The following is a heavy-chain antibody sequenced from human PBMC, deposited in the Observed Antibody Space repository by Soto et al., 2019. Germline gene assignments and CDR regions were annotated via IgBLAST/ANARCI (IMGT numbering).Heavy chain of an antibody. D-gene: IGHD3-3*01. CDR3: ARDPHEFWTSYWFDP. V-gene: IGHV1-3*01. Sequence: ASVKVSCKASGYSFTSYAIQWVRQAPGQRLEWMGWINAGNGNTKYSQNLQGRVTITRDTSASTAYMELSSLRSEDTAVYYCARDPHEFWTSYWFDPWGQGTPVTVSS. CDR1: GYSFTSYA. J-gene: IGHJ5*02. CDR2: INAGNGNT.